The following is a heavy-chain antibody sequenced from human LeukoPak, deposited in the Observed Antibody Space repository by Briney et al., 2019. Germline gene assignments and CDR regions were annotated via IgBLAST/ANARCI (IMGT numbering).Heavy chain of an antibody. D-gene: IGHD5-18*01. V-gene: IGHV1-2*02. J-gene: IGHJ6*02. CDR1: GYTFIDYY. Sequence: ASVKVSCKASGYTFIDYYIHWVRQAPGQGLEFLGWISPDSGGTNYPQKFQGRVTLTRDTSISTAYMELSRLRSDDTAVYYCATGIQLWSYGMDVWGQGTTVTVSS. CDR3: ATGIQLWSYGMDV. CDR2: ISPDSGGT.